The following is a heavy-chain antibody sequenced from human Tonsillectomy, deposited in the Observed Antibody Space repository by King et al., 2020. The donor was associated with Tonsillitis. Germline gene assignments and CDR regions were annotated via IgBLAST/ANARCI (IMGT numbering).Heavy chain of an antibody. D-gene: IGHD3-22*01. Sequence: LQLVQSGGGVVQPGRSLRLSCAASGFTFSSYGMHWVRQAPGKGLEWVAVIWYDGSNKYYADSVKGRFTISRDNSKNTLYLQMNSLRAEDTAVYYCARDADDSSGYYFDYWGQGTLVTVSS. J-gene: IGHJ4*02. CDR1: GFTFSSYG. CDR3: ARDADDSSGYYFDY. V-gene: IGHV3-33*08. CDR2: IWYDGSNK.